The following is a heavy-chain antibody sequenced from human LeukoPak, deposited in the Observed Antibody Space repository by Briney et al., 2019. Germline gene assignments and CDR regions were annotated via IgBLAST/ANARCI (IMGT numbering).Heavy chain of an antibody. V-gene: IGHV3-48*04. CDR3: AKAPGSSSWYGSRSSPYYFDY. D-gene: IGHD6-13*01. CDR1: GFTFSSYS. Sequence: SGGSLRLSCAASGFTFSSYSMNWVRQAPGKGLEWVSYISSSSSTIYYADSVKGRITISRDNAKNSLYLQMNSLRAEDTAVYYCAKAPGSSSWYGSRSSPYYFDYWGQGTLVTVSS. J-gene: IGHJ4*02. CDR2: ISSSSSTI.